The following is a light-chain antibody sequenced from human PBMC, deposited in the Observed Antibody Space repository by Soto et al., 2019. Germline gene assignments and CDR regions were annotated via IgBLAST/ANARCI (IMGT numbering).Light chain of an antibody. CDR3: QQRSNWPWT. Sequence: EIVVTQSPATLSLSPGERATLSCRASQSVSSYLAWYQQKPGQAPRLLIYDASNRATGIPARFSGSGSGTDFPLTISSLEPEDFAVYYCQQRSNWPWTFGQGTKVEI. V-gene: IGKV3-11*01. CDR2: DAS. J-gene: IGKJ1*01. CDR1: QSVSSY.